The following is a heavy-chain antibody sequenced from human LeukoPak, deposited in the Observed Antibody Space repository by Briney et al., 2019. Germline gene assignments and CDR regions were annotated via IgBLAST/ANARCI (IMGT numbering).Heavy chain of an antibody. Sequence: ASVKVSCKASGYTFTNHAMHWVRQAPGQGLEWMGWIDAGNGDTRYSQKFQGRVTITRDTSASTAYIELRSLRSEDTAMYYCARGSTSDWPLDHWGQETLVTISS. CDR1: GYTFTNHA. CDR3: ARGSTSDWPLDH. J-gene: IGHJ4*02. V-gene: IGHV1-3*01. D-gene: IGHD2-2*01. CDR2: IDAGNGDT.